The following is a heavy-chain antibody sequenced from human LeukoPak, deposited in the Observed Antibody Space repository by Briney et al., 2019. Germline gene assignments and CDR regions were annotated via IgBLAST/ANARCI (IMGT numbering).Heavy chain of an antibody. V-gene: IGHV3-30*18. CDR3: AKDRGTISESFWYFHL. Sequence: PGGSLRLSCAASGFTFSNYGMHWVRQAPGKGLEWVALISYDGTNKYYAGSVKGRFTISRDSSKNTLYLQMNNLRVEDTAVYYCAKDRGTISESFWYFHLWGRGAPVTVSS. CDR1: GFTFSNYG. J-gene: IGHJ2*01. CDR2: ISYDGTNK. D-gene: IGHD3-16*01.